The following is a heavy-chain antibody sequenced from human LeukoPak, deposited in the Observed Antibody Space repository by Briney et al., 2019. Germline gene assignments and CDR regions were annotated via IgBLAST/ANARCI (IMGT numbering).Heavy chain of an antibody. CDR2: IYHSGST. Sequence: SETLSLTCAVSGYSISSGYYWGWIRQPPGKGLEWIGSIYHSGSTYYNPSPKSRVTISVDTSKNQFSLKLSSVTAADTAVYYCAGSIGRTVKDFDYWGQGTLVTVSS. CDR1: GYSISSGYY. J-gene: IGHJ4*02. CDR3: AGSIGRTVKDFDY. D-gene: IGHD4-17*01. V-gene: IGHV4-38-2*01.